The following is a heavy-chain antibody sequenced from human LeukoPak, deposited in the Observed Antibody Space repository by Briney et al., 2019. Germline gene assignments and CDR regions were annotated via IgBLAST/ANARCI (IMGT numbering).Heavy chain of an antibody. Sequence: ASVKVSCKASGYPFDSYGISWVRQAPGQGLEWMAWISTYTGNTDYAQKVQGRVSLTTDTSTSTAYMELRSLTSDDTAVYYCARRTGYNYYYMDAWGEGTTVTVSS. CDR3: ARRTGYNYYYMDA. V-gene: IGHV1-18*01. CDR1: GYPFDSYG. D-gene: IGHD6-6*01. J-gene: IGHJ6*03. CDR2: ISTYTGNT.